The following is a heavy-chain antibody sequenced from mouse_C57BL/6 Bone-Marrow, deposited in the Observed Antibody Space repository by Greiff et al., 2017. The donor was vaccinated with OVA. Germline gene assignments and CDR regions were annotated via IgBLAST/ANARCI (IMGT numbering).Heavy chain of an antibody. D-gene: IGHD2-5*01. CDR1: GYTFTDYY. V-gene: IGHV1-26*01. CDR3: ARGGNSNPWYFDV. J-gene: IGHJ1*03. Sequence: VQLQQSGPELVKPGASVKISCKASGYTFTDYYMNWVKQSHGKSLEWIGDINPNNGGTSYNQKFKGKATLTVDKSSSTAYMELRSLTSEDSAVYYCARGGNSNPWYFDVWGTGTTVTVSS. CDR2: INPNNGGT.